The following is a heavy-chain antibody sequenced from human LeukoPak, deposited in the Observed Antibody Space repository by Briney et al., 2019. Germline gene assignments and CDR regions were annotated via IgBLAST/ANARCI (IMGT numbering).Heavy chain of an antibody. D-gene: IGHD5-18*01. V-gene: IGHV1-2*02. CDR1: GYTFTGYY. Sequence: GASVKVSCKASGYTFTGYYMHWVRQAPGQGLEWMGWINPNSGGTNYAQKFQGRVTMTRDTSISTAYMELSRLRSDDTAVYYCARDGPEGYSYGNKPFDYWGQGTLVTVSS. CDR2: INPNSGGT. J-gene: IGHJ4*02. CDR3: ARDGPEGYSYGNKPFDY.